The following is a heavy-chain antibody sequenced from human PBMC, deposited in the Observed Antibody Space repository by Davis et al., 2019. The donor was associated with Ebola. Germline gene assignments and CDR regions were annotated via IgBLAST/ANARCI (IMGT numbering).Heavy chain of an antibody. V-gene: IGHV4-34*01. D-gene: IGHD3-10*01. Sequence: SETLSPACALPAASTSSGGYYWTWIRQPPGKGLEWIGEINHSGSTNYNPPLKSRVTISVDTSKDPFSLKLNSVTAADTAVYFCARGRPGSYRPRLDYWGQGTLVTVSS. CDR2: INHSGST. J-gene: IGHJ4*02. CDR3: ARGRPGSYRPRLDY. CDR1: AASTSSGGYY.